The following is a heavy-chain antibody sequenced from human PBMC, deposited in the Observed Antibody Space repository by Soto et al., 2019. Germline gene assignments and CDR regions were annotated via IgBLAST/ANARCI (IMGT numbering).Heavy chain of an antibody. J-gene: IGHJ2*01. CDR1: GFTFGTYA. Sequence: EVQLLESGGGLVQPGGSLRLSCEASGFTFGTYAMSWVRQAPGKGLDWVSGITGTGAHTYYTDSVKGRFTISRDNSKKALYLQLNSLGAGDTAVYYCAKGNGGGYIDLWGRGSLVTVSS. V-gene: IGHV3-23*01. D-gene: IGHD2-21*01. CDR2: ITGTGAHT. CDR3: AKGNGGGYIDL.